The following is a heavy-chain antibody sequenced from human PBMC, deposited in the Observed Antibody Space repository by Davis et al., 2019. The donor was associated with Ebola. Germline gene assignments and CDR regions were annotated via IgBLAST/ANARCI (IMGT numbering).Heavy chain of an antibody. CDR2: MNPNSGNT. Sequence: ASVKVSCKASGYTFTNYDLNWVRQATGQGLEWMGWMNPNSGNTGYAQKFQGRVTMTRNTSISTAYTELSSLRSEDTAVYYCARGSRTFHPWGQGTLVTVSS. CDR1: GYTFTNYD. CDR3: ARGSRTFHP. J-gene: IGHJ5*02. V-gene: IGHV1-8*01.